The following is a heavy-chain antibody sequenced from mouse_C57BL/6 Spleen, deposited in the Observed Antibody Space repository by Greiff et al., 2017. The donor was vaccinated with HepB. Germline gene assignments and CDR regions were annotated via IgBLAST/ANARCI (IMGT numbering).Heavy chain of an antibody. CDR1: GFTFSDYG. Sequence: EVMLVESGGGLVKPGGSLKLSCAASGFTFSDYGMHWVRQAPEKGLEWVAYISSGSSTIYYADTVKGRFTISRDNAKNTLFLQMTSLRSEDTAMYYCARPWLLRKGWFAYWGQGTLVTVSA. D-gene: IGHD2-3*01. V-gene: IGHV5-17*01. CDR2: ISSGSSTI. J-gene: IGHJ3*01. CDR3: ARPWLLRKGWFAY.